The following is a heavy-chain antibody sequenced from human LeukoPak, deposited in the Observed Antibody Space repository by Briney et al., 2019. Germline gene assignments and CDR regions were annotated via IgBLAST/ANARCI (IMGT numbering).Heavy chain of an antibody. V-gene: IGHV4-31*03. J-gene: IGHJ5*02. Sequence: PSETLSLTCTVSGGSISSGGYYWSWIRQHPGKGLEWIGYIYYSGSTYYNPSLKSRVTISVDMSKNQFSLKLSSVTAADTAVYYCARSDNYYDSSGYYLVGWFDPWGQGTLVTVSS. CDR3: ARSDNYYDSSGYYLVGWFDP. CDR2: IYYSGST. CDR1: GGSISSGGYY. D-gene: IGHD3-22*01.